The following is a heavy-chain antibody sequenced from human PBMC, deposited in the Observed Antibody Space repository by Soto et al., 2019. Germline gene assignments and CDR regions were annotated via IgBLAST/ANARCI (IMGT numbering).Heavy chain of an antibody. Sequence: QVQLVESGGGVVQPGRSLRLSCAASGFTFSSFSLHWVRQAPGKGLEWLALISYDGSTKYNADSVKGRFTVSRDNSNNTLYLQLSILRPEDTAVYYCARTTTVAGTPEFDYWGQGTLVTVSS. CDR2: ISYDGSTK. D-gene: IGHD6-19*01. CDR3: ARTTTVAGTPEFDY. J-gene: IGHJ4*02. CDR1: GFTFSSFS. V-gene: IGHV3-30-3*01.